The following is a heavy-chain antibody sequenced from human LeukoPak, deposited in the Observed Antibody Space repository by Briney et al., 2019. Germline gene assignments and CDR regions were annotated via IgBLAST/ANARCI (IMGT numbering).Heavy chain of an antibody. CDR2: ISGSGGST. CDR1: GFTFSSYA. V-gene: IGHV3-23*01. Sequence: GGSLRLSCAASGFTFSSYAMSWVRQAPGKGLEWVSAISGSGGSTYYADSVKGRFTISRDNSKDTLYLQMNSLRAEDTAVYYCAKGIFGVVLNDWFDPWGQGTLVTVSS. CDR3: AKGIFGVVLNDWFDP. J-gene: IGHJ5*02. D-gene: IGHD3-3*01.